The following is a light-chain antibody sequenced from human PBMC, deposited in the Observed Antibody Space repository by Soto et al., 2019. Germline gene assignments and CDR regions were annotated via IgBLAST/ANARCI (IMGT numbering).Light chain of an antibody. V-gene: IGLV2-8*01. Sequence: QSALTQPPSSSGSPGQSVTISCTGTSSYVGGYNSVSWYQHLPGKAPKLMIYEVSKRPSGVPDRFSGSKSANTASLTVSGLQAEDEADYYCSSYAGSSNYVFGTGTKLTVL. CDR2: EVS. J-gene: IGLJ1*01. CDR1: SSYVGGYNS. CDR3: SSYAGSSNYV.